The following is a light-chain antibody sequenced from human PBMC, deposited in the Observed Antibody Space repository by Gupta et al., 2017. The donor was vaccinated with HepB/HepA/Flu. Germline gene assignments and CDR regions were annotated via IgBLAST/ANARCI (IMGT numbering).Light chain of an antibody. CDR1: QTVSSNY. CDR3: QQYGSSRFT. J-gene: IGKJ2*01. Sequence: DIVLTQSPGSLSLSPGERASLSCRASQTVSSNYLAWYQQKSGQAPRLLIYDTSSRASGIPVRFSGSGSGTDFTLTISRLEPEDSAVYYCQQYGSSRFTFGQGTKLEI. CDR2: DTS. V-gene: IGKV3-20*01.